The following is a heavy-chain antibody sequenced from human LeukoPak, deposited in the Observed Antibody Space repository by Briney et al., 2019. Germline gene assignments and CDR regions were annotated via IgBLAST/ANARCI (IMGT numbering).Heavy chain of an antibody. J-gene: IGHJ4*02. CDR1: RFTFSRYS. V-gene: IGHV3-48*01. Sequence: GGSLRLSCAASRFTFSRYSMNWVRQAPGKGLEWVSYISSSGSTMYYADSVKGRFTISRDNSKNTLYLQVNSLRAEDTAVYYCASATPANDYWGQGTLVTVSS. CDR3: ASATPANDY. CDR2: ISSSGSTM.